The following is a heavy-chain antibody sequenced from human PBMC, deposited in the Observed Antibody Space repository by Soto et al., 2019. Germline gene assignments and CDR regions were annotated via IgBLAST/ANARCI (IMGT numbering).Heavy chain of an antibody. CDR3: VRGNANYDFWNKWSLDP. CDR1: GDSIKNNW. V-gene: IGHV4-4*02. J-gene: IGHJ5*02. CDR2: IYQTGTI. Sequence: PSETRSLTCAVSGDSIKNNWWSWVRQPPGKGLEWIGEIYQTGTINYNPSLRSRVTISVDKSKNQLSLKVDSVTAADTAVYYCVRGNANYDFWNKWSLDPWGQGTLVTVSS. D-gene: IGHD3-3*01.